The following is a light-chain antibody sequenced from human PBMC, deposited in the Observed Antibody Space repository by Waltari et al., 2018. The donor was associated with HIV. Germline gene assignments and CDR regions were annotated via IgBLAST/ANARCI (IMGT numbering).Light chain of an antibody. CDR3: MQAVQTPKT. CDR1: QSVLQGDGKYY. V-gene: IGKV2-28*01. Sequence: DIVMTQSPLSLPVIPGVPASISCTPSQSVLQGDGKYYLDWYLQKPGQSPQLMIYLASNRASGVPDRFSGSGSGTDFTLKISRVEAEDVGVYYCMQAVQTPKTFDQGTKVEIK. CDR2: LAS. J-gene: IGKJ1*01.